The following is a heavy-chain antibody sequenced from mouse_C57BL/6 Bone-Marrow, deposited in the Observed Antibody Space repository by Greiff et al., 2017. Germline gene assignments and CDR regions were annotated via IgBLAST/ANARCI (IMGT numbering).Heavy chain of an antibody. CDR3: TEITGIAMDY. V-gene: IGHV5-9-1*02. D-gene: IGHD4-1*01. CDR1: GFTFSGYA. J-gene: IGHJ4*01. Sequence: EVKVVESGEGLVKPGGSLKLSCAASGFTFSGYAMSWVRQTPEKRLEWVAYISSGGDYIYYADTVKGRFTISRDNARNTLYLQMSSLKSEDTAMYYCTEITGIAMDYWGQGTSVTVSA. CDR2: ISSGGDYI.